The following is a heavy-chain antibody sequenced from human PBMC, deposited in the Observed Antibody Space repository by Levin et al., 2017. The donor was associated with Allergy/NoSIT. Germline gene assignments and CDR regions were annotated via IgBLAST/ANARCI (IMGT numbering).Heavy chain of an antibody. D-gene: IGHD3-9*01. Sequence: SETLSLTCAVSGGSISTDNWWSWIRQPPGKGLEWIGEIYRSGDTNHNPSLRSRVTMSVDKSTNHFSLKLSSVPAADTAVYYCATVEGLFCSGVSCSYSFHYWGQGALVTVSS. V-gene: IGHV4-4*02. CDR1: GGSISTDNW. CDR2: IYRSGDT. J-gene: IGHJ4*02. CDR3: ATVEGLFCSGVSCSYSFHY.